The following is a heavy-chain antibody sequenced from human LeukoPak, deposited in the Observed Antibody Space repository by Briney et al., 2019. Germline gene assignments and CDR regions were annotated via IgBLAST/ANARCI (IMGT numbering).Heavy chain of an antibody. V-gene: IGHV3-64D*06. J-gene: IGHJ6*02. CDR1: GFTFNSYA. CDR3: VNRGYSYGLAYYYYYYGMDV. CDR2: ISSNGGST. D-gene: IGHD5-18*01. Sequence: GGSLRLSCSASGFTFNSYAMHWVRQAPGKGLEYVSAISSNGGSTYYADSVKGRFTISRDNSKSTLYLQMSSLRAEDTAVYYCVNRGYSYGLAYYYYYYGMDVWGQGTTVTVPS.